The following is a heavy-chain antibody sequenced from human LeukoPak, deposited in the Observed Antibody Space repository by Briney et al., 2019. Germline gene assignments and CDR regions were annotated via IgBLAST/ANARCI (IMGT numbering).Heavy chain of an antibody. D-gene: IGHD3-22*01. CDR2: ISGSGANT. CDR1: GFTFSSYA. Sequence: GGSLRLSCAASGFTFSSYAMSWVRQAPGKGLEWVSAISGSGANTYYADSVKGRFTISRDNSKNTLYLQMNSPRAEDTAVYYCAKRSVTMIIVDIDYWGQGTLVTVSS. J-gene: IGHJ4*02. CDR3: AKRSVTMIIVDIDY. V-gene: IGHV3-23*01.